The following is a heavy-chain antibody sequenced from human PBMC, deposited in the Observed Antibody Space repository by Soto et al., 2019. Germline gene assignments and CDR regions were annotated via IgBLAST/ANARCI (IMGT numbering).Heavy chain of an antibody. CDR3: ARGDVYSGYDLVAFDI. Sequence: KVSCKASGGTFSSYTISWVRQAPGQGLEWMGRIIPILGIANYAQKFQGRVTITADKSTSTAYMELSSLRSEDTAVYYCARGDVYSGYDLVAFDIWGQGTMVTVSS. V-gene: IGHV1-69*02. CDR2: IIPILGIA. CDR1: GGTFSSYT. D-gene: IGHD5-12*01. J-gene: IGHJ3*02.